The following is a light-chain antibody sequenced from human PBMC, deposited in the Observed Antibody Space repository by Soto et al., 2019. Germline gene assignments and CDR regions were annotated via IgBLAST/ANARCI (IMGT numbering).Light chain of an antibody. CDR3: QQRNNWPLT. CDR2: DAS. CDR1: QSLNSH. J-gene: IGKJ4*01. Sequence: EIVLTQSPATLSLSPGAGATLSCRASQSLNSHLDWYQQKAGQAPRLLIYDASTRATGVPARFSGSGSGTDFTLTISSLEPEDFAVYYCQQRNNWPLTFGGGSKLDIK. V-gene: IGKV3-11*01.